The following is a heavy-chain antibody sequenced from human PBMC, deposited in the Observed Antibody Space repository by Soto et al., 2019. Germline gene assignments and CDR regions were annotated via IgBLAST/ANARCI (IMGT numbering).Heavy chain of an antibody. Sequence: QVQLVESGGGVVQPGRSLRLSCAASGFTFSSYGMHWVRQAPGKGLEWVAIIWYDGSNKYYADSVKGRFKISRDNSKNTLDLQMNSLRAEDTAVYYCARDEGSSAVDYWGQGTLVTVSS. D-gene: IGHD3-10*01. CDR1: GFTFSSYG. CDR3: ARDEGSSAVDY. J-gene: IGHJ4*02. CDR2: IWYDGSNK. V-gene: IGHV3-33*01.